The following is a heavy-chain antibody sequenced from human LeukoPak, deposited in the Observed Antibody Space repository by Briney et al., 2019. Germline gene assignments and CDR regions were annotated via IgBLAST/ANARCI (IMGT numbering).Heavy chain of an antibody. J-gene: IGHJ6*02. V-gene: IGHV4-4*02. CDR3: ARERIAVAGTAYYYYGMDV. Sequence: SETLSLTCAVSGGSISSSNWWSWVRQPPGKGLEWIGEIYHSGSTNYNPSLKSRVTISVDKSKNQFSLKLSSVTAADTAVYYCARERIAVAGTAYYYYGMDVWGQGTTVTVSS. D-gene: IGHD6-19*01. CDR1: GGSISSSNW. CDR2: IYHSGST.